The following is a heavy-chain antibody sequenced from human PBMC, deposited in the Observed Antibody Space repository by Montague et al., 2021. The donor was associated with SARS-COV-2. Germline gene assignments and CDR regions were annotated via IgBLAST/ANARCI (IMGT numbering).Heavy chain of an antibody. J-gene: IGHJ1*01. V-gene: IGHV4-39*01. D-gene: IGHD3-10*01. CDR2: NYHDGST. Sequence: SETLSLTCTVSGDSVNNNKNYWGWIRQPPGKGLEWIGSNYHDGSTYYNPSLWSRITMSVDTAKNQFSLRLTSVTAADTAVYYCAHRGGLGAIWGQGTLVT. CDR1: GDSVNNNKNY. CDR3: AHRGGLGAI.